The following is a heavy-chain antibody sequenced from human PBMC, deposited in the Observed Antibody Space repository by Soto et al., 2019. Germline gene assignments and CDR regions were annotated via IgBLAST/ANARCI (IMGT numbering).Heavy chain of an antibody. V-gene: IGHV4-39*01. J-gene: IGHJ5*02. CDR1: GGSISSSSYY. CDR3: ARHGYYGRTGFDP. Sequence: SETLSLTCTVSGGSISSSSYYWGWIRQPPGKGLEWIGSIYYSGSTYYNPSLKSRVTISVDTSKNQFSLKLSSVTAADTAVYYCARHGYYGRTGFDPWGQGTLVTVSS. CDR2: IYYSGST. D-gene: IGHD1-1*01.